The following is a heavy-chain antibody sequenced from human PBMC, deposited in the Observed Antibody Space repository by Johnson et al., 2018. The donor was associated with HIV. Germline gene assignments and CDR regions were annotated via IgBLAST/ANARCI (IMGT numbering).Heavy chain of an antibody. CDR1: GFSFSSYA. CDR3: AKTWDDYDDAFDI. Sequence: QVQLVESGGGVVQPGKSLSLSCVASGFSFSSYAMHWVRQAPGKGLEWVAVISYDGGNKYYADSVQGRFTISRDNSKNTLYLQMNSLRAEDTAVYYCAKTWDDYDDAFDIWGQGTMVTVSS. CDR2: ISYDGGNK. D-gene: IGHD4/OR15-4a*01. J-gene: IGHJ3*02. V-gene: IGHV3-30-3*02.